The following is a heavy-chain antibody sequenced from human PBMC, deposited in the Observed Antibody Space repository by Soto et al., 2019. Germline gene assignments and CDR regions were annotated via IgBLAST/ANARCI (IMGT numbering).Heavy chain of an antibody. CDR2: IHHSGST. CDR3: VRGVLS. J-gene: IGHJ1*01. Sequence: QVQLQESGPGLVKASQTLSLTCNVSGGSISSGGYYWTWIRQHPGKGLEWIGNIHHSGSTFYNPSLKRRVCISVDTSKNLFSLKLSSVTAADTAVYFCVRGVLSWGQGTLATVSS. D-gene: IGHD3-10*01. V-gene: IGHV4-31*03. CDR1: GGSISSGGYY.